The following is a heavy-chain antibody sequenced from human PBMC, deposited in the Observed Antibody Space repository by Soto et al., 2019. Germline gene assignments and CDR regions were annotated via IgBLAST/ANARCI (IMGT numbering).Heavy chain of an antibody. Sequence: ASETLSLTCAVYGGSFSGYYWSWIRQPPGKGLEWIGEINHSGSTNYNPSLKSRVTISVDTSKNQFSLKLSSVTAADTAVYYCARGVSDIVVVVAARTYYFDYWGQGTLVTVSS. CDR3: ARGVSDIVVVVAARTYYFDY. CDR1: GGSFSGYY. CDR2: INHSGST. D-gene: IGHD2-15*01. J-gene: IGHJ4*02. V-gene: IGHV4-34*01.